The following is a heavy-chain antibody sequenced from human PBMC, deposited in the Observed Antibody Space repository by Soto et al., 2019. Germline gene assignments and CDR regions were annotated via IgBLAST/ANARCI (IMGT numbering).Heavy chain of an antibody. J-gene: IGHJ5*02. V-gene: IGHV3-30*14. CDR2: IRDGDAKT. D-gene: IGHD3-10*01. CDR1: GFSLSHYV. CDR3: AREGDTHAFRGFDL. Sequence: PVESLRLSCAVSGFSLSHYVFHWVSQAPGKGLEWVAVIRDGDAKTNYATSVRGRFTVSRGMSKSSIFLQMNTLRVDDSAIYFCAREGDTHAFRGFDLWGQGTLVTVSS.